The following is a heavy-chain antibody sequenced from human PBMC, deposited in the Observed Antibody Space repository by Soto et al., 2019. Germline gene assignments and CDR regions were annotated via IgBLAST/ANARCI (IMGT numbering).Heavy chain of an antibody. CDR1: GFTYSNFG. J-gene: IGHJ3*01. V-gene: IGHV3-33*08. CDR3: ARDFTFHAGIAAA. CDR2: ICYDGSNK. D-gene: IGHD6-13*01. Sequence: PGGSLRLSCAVSGFTYSNFGMSWVRQAPGKGLEWVAVICYDGSNKYYADSVKGRFTISRDNSKNTLYLQMNSLRAEDTAAYYCARDFTFHAGIAAAWGQGTMVTVSS.